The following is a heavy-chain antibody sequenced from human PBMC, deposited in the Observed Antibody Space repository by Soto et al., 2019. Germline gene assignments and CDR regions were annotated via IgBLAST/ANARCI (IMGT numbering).Heavy chain of an antibody. CDR2: IYPGDSDT. Sequence: GECLKISGKGSGYSFTDYWICWVRQMPGKGLEWMGIIYPGDSDTRYSPSFQGQVTISADKSISTAYLQWSSLKASDTAMYYCARAMVRGVNTFDYWGQGTLVPVSS. V-gene: IGHV5-51*01. J-gene: IGHJ4*02. CDR3: ARAMVRGVNTFDY. CDR1: GYSFTDYW. D-gene: IGHD3-10*01.